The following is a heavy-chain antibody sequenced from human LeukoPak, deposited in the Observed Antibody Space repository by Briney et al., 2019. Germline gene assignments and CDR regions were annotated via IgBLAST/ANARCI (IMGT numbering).Heavy chain of an antibody. CDR1: GFTFSSYA. Sequence: GGSLRLSCAASGFTFSSYAMRWVRQAPGKGLEWVSAISGSGDSTYYADSVKGRFTISRDNSKNPLYLQMYSLRAEDTAVYYCAKVLAAAWGPSTLTDWFDPWGQGTLVSVSS. V-gene: IGHV3-23*01. CDR2: ISGSGDST. D-gene: IGHD6-13*01. CDR3: AKVLAAAWGPSTLTDWFDP. J-gene: IGHJ5*02.